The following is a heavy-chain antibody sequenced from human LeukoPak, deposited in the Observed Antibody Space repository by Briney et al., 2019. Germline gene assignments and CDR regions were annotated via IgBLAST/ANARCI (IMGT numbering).Heavy chain of an antibody. D-gene: IGHD3-10*01. Sequence: PSETLSLTCTVSGASISPYYWSWVRQPAGKGLEWIGSIYYSGSTYYNPSLKSRVTISVDTSKNQFSLKLSSVTAADTAVYYCARHLRYYYGSGSPYYMDVWGKGTTVTVSS. CDR2: IYYSGST. J-gene: IGHJ6*03. CDR1: GASISPYY. CDR3: ARHLRYYYGSGSPYYMDV. V-gene: IGHV4-59*05.